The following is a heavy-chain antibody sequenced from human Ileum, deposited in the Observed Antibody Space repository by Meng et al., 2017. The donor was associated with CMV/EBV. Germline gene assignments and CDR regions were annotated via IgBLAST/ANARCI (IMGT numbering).Heavy chain of an antibody. J-gene: IGHJ4*02. CDR3: ARGIHSGAFLIDY. CDR2: MNPGNGNT. CDR1: GYTFTNHA. V-gene: IGHV1-3*01. D-gene: IGHD1-26*01. Sequence: KDSGYTFTNHALHWVRQAPGQRLEWMGWMNPGNGNTEYSQKFQGRVTFTRDTSANTAFMELSSLSSEDTAVYSCARGIHSGAFLIDYWGQGTLVTVSS.